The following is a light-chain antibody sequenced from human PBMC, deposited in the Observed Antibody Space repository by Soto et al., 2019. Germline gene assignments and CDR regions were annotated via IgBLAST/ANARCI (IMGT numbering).Light chain of an antibody. CDR1: QTISSW. CDR3: QQYDNWPSVT. V-gene: IGKV1-5*01. J-gene: IGKJ4*01. Sequence: DIQMTQSPSTLSASVGDRVTITCRASQTISSWLAWYQQKPGKAPKLLIYAASTLQSGVPATFSGSGSGTEFTLTISSLQSEDFAIYYCQQYDNWPSVTFGGGTKVDIK. CDR2: AAS.